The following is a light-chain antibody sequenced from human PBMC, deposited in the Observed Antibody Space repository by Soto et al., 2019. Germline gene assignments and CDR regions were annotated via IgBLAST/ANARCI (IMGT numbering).Light chain of an antibody. CDR3: QQYSSSPLT. J-gene: IGKJ4*01. Sequence: EILLTQSPGTLSLSPGERATLSCRASQSVSNSYLAWYQQKPGQAPRLLIYGASSRATGTPDRFSGSGSGTDFTLTISRLEPEDCAVYYCQQYSSSPLTFGGGTKVEIK. V-gene: IGKV3-20*01. CDR2: GAS. CDR1: QSVSNSY.